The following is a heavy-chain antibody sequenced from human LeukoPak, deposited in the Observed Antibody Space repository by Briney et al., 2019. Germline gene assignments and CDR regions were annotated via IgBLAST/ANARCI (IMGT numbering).Heavy chain of an antibody. CDR1: GFAFSTYS. V-gene: IGHV3-21*01. D-gene: IGHD6-13*01. Sequence: GRSLRLSCAASGFAFSTYSLNWVRQAPGKGLEWVSSISSTSVYIYYADSVKGRFTISRDNAKNLMYLQMNSLRVEDTAVYYCARVLGGAATGTVLSDYWGQGILVTVSS. CDR3: ARVLGGAATGTVLSDY. J-gene: IGHJ4*02. CDR2: ISSTSVYI.